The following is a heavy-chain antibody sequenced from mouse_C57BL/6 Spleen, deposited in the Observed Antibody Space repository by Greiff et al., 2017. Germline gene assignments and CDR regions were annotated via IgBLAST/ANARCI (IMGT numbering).Heavy chain of an antibody. V-gene: IGHV1-81*01. CDR1: GYTFTSYG. D-gene: IGHD2-5*01. CDR2: IYPRSGNT. Sequence: QVQLKQSGAELARPGASVKLSCKASGYTFTSYGISWVKQRTGQGLEWIGEIYPRSGNTYYNEKFKGKATLTADKSSSTAYMELRSLTSEDSAVYFCARYYYSNYCYAMDYWGQGTSVTVSS. CDR3: ARYYYSNYCYAMDY. J-gene: IGHJ4*01.